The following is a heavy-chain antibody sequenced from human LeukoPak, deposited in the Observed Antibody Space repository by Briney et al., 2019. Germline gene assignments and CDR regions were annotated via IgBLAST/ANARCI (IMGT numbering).Heavy chain of an antibody. D-gene: IGHD6-19*01. J-gene: IGHJ4*02. Sequence: GGSLRLSCAASGLTFSFHEMNWVRQAPGEGLEWVSYITSSGGSTYYADSVQGRFTISRDNAKNSLFLLMNSLRAEDSAVYYCARGYHNGWTHIAGFDSWGQGTLVTVSS. CDR1: GLTFSFHE. CDR2: ITSSGGST. V-gene: IGHV3-48*03. CDR3: ARGYHNGWTHIAGFDS.